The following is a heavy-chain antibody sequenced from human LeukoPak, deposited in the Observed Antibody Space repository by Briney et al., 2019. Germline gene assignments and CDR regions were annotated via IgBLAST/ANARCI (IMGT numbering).Heavy chain of an antibody. V-gene: IGHV3-74*01. J-gene: IGHJ6*02. D-gene: IGHD2-8*02. CDR2: LISDGSSA. Sequence: GGSLRLSCAASGFTFSSYWMHWVRQAPGKGLVWVSRLISDGSSASYADSVKGRFTISRDNTKNILYLQMNSLRAEDTAVYYCVRDSRYCPDVWGQGTTVTVSS. CDR3: VRDSRYCPDV. CDR1: GFTFSSYW.